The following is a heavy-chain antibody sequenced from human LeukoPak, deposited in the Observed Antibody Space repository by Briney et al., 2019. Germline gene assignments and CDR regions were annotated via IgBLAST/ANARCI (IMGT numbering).Heavy chain of an antibody. Sequence: GGSLRLSCAASGFTFSSYGMHWVRQAPGKGLEWVANIKQDGSEKYYVDSVKGRFTISRDNAKNSLYLQMNSLRAEDTAVYYCARGARYSSSWVDYWGQGTLVTVSS. CDR1: GFTFSSYG. V-gene: IGHV3-7*01. CDR3: ARGARYSSSWVDY. CDR2: IKQDGSEK. D-gene: IGHD6-13*01. J-gene: IGHJ4*02.